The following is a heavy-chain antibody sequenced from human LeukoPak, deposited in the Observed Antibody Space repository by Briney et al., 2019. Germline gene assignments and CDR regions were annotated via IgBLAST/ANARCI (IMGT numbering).Heavy chain of an antibody. CDR3: ARGSTRFLEWFPY. Sequence: SQTLSLTCTVSGGSISSGSYYWSWIRQPAGQGLEWIGRIYTSGSTNYNPSLKSRVTISVDTSKNQFSLKLSSVTAADTAVYYCARGSTRFLEWFPYWGQGTLVTVSS. CDR2: IYTSGST. V-gene: IGHV4-61*02. D-gene: IGHD3-3*01. J-gene: IGHJ4*02. CDR1: GGSISSGSYY.